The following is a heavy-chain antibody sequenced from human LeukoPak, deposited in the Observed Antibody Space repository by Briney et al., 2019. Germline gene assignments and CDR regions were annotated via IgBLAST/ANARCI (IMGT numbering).Heavy chain of an antibody. CDR2: ISSSSSYI. V-gene: IGHV3-21*01. J-gene: IGHJ4*02. CDR3: ANIAAAGTVGY. CDR1: GFTFSSYS. Sequence: GGSLRLSCAASGFTFSSYSMNWVRQAPGQGLEWVSSISSSSSYIYYADSVKGRFTISRDNAKNSLYLQMNGLRAEDTAVYYCANIAAAGTVGYWGQGTLVTVSS. D-gene: IGHD6-13*01.